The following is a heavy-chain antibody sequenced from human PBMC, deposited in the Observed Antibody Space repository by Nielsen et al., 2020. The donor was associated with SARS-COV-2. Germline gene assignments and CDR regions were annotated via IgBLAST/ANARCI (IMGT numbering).Heavy chain of an antibody. V-gene: IGHV4-59*13. CDR2: IYYSGST. Sequence: PGKGLEWIGYIYYSGSTNYNPSLKSRVTISVDTSKNQFSLKLSSVTAADTAVYYCARGVTTVTMRSDYWGQGTLVTVSS. J-gene: IGHJ4*02. D-gene: IGHD4-17*01. CDR3: ARGVTTVTMRSDY.